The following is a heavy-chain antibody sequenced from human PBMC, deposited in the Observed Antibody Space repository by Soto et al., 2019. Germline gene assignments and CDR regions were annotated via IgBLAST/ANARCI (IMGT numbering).Heavy chain of an antibody. Sequence: PGESLKLSCKASGYSFTSYWIGWVRQMPGKGLEWMGIIYPGDSDTRYSPSFQGQVTISADKSISTAYLQWSSLKASDTAMYYCARRMREFRAGYYYYGMDVWGQGTTVTVSS. CDR1: GYSFTSYW. J-gene: IGHJ6*02. CDR2: IYPGDSDT. CDR3: ARRMREFRAGYYYYGMDV. V-gene: IGHV5-51*01.